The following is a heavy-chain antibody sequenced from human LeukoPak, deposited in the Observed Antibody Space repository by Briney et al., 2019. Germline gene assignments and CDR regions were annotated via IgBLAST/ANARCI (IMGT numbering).Heavy chain of an antibody. CDR2: ISTSSNYI. V-gene: IGHV3-21*01. J-gene: IGHJ4*02. CDR3: ARGHFDSGGTLDY. CDR1: GFTFSSYS. Sequence: PGGSLRLSYAASGFTFSSYSMNWVRQAPGKGLDWVSYISTSSNYIYYADPVKGRFTIARDNARNSLYLQMNSLRAEDTAVYYCARGHFDSGGTLDYWGQGILVTVSS. D-gene: IGHD3-22*01.